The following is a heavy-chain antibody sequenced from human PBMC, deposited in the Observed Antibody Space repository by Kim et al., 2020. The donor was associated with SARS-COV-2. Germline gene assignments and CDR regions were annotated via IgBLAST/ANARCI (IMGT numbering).Heavy chain of an antibody. CDR2: INPNSGGT. Sequence: ASVKVSCKASGYTFTGYYMHWVRQAPGQGLEWMGRINPNSGGTNYAQKFQGRVTMTRDTSISTAYMELSRLRSDDTAVYYCARAPCSSTSCYELLLLYYGMDVWGQGTTVTVSS. J-gene: IGHJ6*02. D-gene: IGHD2-2*01. V-gene: IGHV1-2*06. CDR3: ARAPCSSTSCYELLLLYYGMDV. CDR1: GYTFTGYY.